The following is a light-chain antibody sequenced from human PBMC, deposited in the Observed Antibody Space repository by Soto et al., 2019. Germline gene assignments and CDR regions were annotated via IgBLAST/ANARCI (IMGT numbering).Light chain of an antibody. V-gene: IGLV1-44*01. Sequence: QSVLTQPPSASGTPGQRVTISCSGSSSNIGSNTVNWYQQLPGTAPKLLIYSNNQRPSGVPDRFSGSKSGTSASLAISGLQSEDDADYYCAAWDDSLNVVVFGGGTKVTVL. CDR2: SNN. J-gene: IGLJ2*01. CDR3: AAWDDSLNVVV. CDR1: SSNIGSNT.